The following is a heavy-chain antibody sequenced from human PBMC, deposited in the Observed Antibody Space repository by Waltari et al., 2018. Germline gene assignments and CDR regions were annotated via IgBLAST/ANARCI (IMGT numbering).Heavy chain of an antibody. V-gene: IGHV1-69*15. J-gene: IGHJ3*02. CDR3: ASPIVVVTTAGDGAFDI. CDR1: GGTFSSYA. Sequence: QVQLVQSGAEVKKPGSSVKVSCKASGGTFSSYAISRVRLAPGQGLGWMGRINPIFGTANYAQKFQGRVTITADESTSTAYMERSSLRSEDTAVYYCASPIVVVTTAGDGAFDIWGQGTMVTVSS. D-gene: IGHD2-21*02. CDR2: INPIFGTA.